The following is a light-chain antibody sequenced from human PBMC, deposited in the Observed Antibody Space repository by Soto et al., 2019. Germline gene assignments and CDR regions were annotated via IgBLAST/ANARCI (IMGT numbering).Light chain of an antibody. CDR2: DVS. CDR1: SSDVGGYDY. J-gene: IGLJ1*01. Sequence: QSALTQPASVSGSPGQSIAISCTGTSSDVGGYDYVSWYQQHPGKAPKLMIYDVSSRPSGVSNRFSGSKSGNTASLTISGLQAEDEADYYCSSYTXSNTEVFGTGTKVTVL. CDR3: SSYTXSNTEV. V-gene: IGLV2-14*03.